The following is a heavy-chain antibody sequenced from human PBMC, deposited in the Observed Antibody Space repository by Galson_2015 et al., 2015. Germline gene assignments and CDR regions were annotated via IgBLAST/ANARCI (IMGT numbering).Heavy chain of an antibody. CDR1: GFTFSSYA. V-gene: IGHV3-23*01. Sequence: SLRLSCAASGFTFSSYAMNWVRQAPGKGLEWVSVISNSGLSTDYVDSVKGRFTISRDNSENTLYLQMNNLRVEDTAVYYCAKDLYSSQAVQIDFWGQGTLVTVSS. D-gene: IGHD2-21*01. CDR3: AKDLYSSQAVQIDF. CDR2: ISNSGLST. J-gene: IGHJ4*02.